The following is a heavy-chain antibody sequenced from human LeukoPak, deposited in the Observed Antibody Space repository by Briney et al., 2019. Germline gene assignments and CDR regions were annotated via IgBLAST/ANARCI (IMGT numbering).Heavy chain of an antibody. J-gene: IGHJ5*02. CDR3: AREIYSSGFYWFDP. CDR2: VYRSGGT. CDR1: GDSISDKYW. Sequence: SGTLSLTCAVSGDSISDKYWWRWVRQFPDKGLEWIGEVYRSGGTSYNPSLKSRVTISVDTSKNQFSLKLSSVTAADTAVYYCAREIYSSGFYWFDPWGQGTLVTVSS. V-gene: IGHV4-4*02. D-gene: IGHD6-19*01.